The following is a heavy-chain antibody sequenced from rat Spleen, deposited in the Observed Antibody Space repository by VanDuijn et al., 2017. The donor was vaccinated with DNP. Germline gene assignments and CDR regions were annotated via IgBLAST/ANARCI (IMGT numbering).Heavy chain of an antibody. CDR3: ATGAGSP. CDR2: IIYDGGGT. V-gene: IGHV5S10*01. CDR1: GFTFSDYY. Sequence: EVQLVESGGGLVQPGRSLKLSCAASGFTFSDYYMAWVRQAPKKGLEWVATIIYDGGGTYYRDSVKGRFTISRDNAKSTLYLQMDSLRSEDTATYYCATGAGSPWGQGTSVTVSS. D-gene: IGHD1-4*01. J-gene: IGHJ4*01.